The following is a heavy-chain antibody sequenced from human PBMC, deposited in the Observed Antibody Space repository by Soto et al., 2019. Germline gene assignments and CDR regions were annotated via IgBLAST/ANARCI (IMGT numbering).Heavy chain of an antibody. Sequence: SETLSLTCTVSGGSISSDDYYWSWIRQAPGRGLEWIGYIHSSGSIYYNPSLKSRATMSIDTAGNQFSLKASSVTVADTAVYYCARDLDGLHDDTSGPFPRPGWGQGTLVTVSS. J-gene: IGHJ1*01. D-gene: IGHD3-22*01. CDR1: GGSISSDDYY. CDR3: ARDLDGLHDDTSGPFPRPG. V-gene: IGHV4-30-4*01. CDR2: IHSSGSI.